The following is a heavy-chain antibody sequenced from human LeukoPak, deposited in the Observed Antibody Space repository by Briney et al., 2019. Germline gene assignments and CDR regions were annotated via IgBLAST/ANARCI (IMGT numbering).Heavy chain of an antibody. Sequence: GGSLRLSCAASGFTVSSNYMSWVRQAPGKGLEWVSVIYSGGSTYYADSVKGRFTISRDNSKNTLYLQMNSLRAEDTAVYYCARDRDSSGYQRRDYWGQGTLVTVSS. CDR1: GFTVSSNY. J-gene: IGHJ4*02. V-gene: IGHV3-66*01. CDR3: ARDRDSSGYQRRDY. D-gene: IGHD3-22*01. CDR2: IYSGGST.